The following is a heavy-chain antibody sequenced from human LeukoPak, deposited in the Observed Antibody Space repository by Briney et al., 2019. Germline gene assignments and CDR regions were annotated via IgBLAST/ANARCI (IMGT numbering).Heavy chain of an antibody. CDR3: SRAGVVPTAINHAFDI. CDR2: IYHNGDT. V-gene: IGHV4-30-4*08. D-gene: IGHD2-2*02. J-gene: IGHJ3*02. Sequence: KPGGSLRLSCAASGFTFSDYYMSWIRQAPGKGLEWMGYIYHNGDTYYNPSLKNRVSISVDASKNQFSLTLSSVIAADTAVYYCSRAGVVPTAINHAFDIWGQGSVVTVSS. CDR1: GFTFSDYY.